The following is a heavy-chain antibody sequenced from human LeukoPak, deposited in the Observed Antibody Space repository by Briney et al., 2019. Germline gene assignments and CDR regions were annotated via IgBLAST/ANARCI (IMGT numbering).Heavy chain of an antibody. CDR3: ALGTINKDYYFGMDV. Sequence: GGSLRLSCAASGFTFSDYYMTWLRQAPGKGLEWLSYISNSGSTVFYADSVKGRFTVSRDNAKRSLYLQIESLRDDDTAVYHCALGTINKDYYFGMDVWGQGTTVTVSS. V-gene: IGHV3-11*01. D-gene: IGHD2-8*01. J-gene: IGHJ6*02. CDR2: ISNSGSTV. CDR1: GFTFSDYY.